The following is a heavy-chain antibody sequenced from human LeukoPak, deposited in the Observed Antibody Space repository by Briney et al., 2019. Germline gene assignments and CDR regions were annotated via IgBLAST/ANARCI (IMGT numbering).Heavy chain of an antibody. Sequence: GGSLRLSCAASGFTFSSDAMSWIRQAPGKGLEWVSYISSSGSTIYYADSVKGRFTISRDNAKNSLYLQMNSLRAEDTAVYYCARGDFWALGYYFDYWGQGTLVTVSS. CDR1: GFTFSSDA. CDR2: ISSSGSTI. CDR3: ARGDFWALGYYFDY. V-gene: IGHV3-11*01. D-gene: IGHD3-3*01. J-gene: IGHJ4*02.